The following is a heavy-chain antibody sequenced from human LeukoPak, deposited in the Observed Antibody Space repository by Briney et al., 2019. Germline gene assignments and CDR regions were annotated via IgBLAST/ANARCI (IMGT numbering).Heavy chain of an antibody. CDR1: GGSISSYY. V-gene: IGHV4-59*12. J-gene: IGHJ5*02. CDR2: IYYSGST. D-gene: IGHD4-11*01. CDR3: ARARQGSKGWFDP. Sequence: SETLSLTCTVSGGSISSYYWSWIRQPPGKGLEWIGYIYYSGSTNYNPSLKSRVTISVDTSKNQFSLKLSSVTAADTAVYYCARARQGSKGWFDPWGQGTLVTVSS.